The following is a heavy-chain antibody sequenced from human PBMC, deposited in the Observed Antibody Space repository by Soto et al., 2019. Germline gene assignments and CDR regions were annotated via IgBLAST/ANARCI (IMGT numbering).Heavy chain of an antibody. CDR3: AREENCSDGICYSEYFQR. CDR2: VNPSGGST. V-gene: IGHV1-46*01. Sequence: ASVKVSCKASGYVFTAYSMHWVRQAPGQGLEWMGVVNPSGGSTNYAQKFQGRITMTRDTSTSTVYMDLSSLTSEDTAVYYCAREENCSDGICYSEYFQRWGQGXLVTVSS. J-gene: IGHJ1*01. CDR1: GYVFTAYS. D-gene: IGHD2-15*01.